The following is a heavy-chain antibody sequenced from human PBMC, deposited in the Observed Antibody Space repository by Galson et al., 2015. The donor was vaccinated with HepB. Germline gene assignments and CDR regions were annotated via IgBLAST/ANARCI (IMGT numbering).Heavy chain of an antibody. Sequence: ETLSLTCTVSGGSISSSSYYWGWIRQPPGKGLEWIGSIYYSGSTYYNPSLKSRVTISVDTSKNQFSLKLSSVTAADTAVYYCASGWYWSGEFDPWGQGTLVTVSS. D-gene: IGHD6-19*01. V-gene: IGHV4-39*01. CDR1: GGSISSSSYY. J-gene: IGHJ5*02. CDR3: ASGWYWSGEFDP. CDR2: IYYSGST.